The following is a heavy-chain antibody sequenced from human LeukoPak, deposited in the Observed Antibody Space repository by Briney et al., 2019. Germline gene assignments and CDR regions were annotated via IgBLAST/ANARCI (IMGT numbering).Heavy chain of an antibody. Sequence: GGSLRLSCAASGFTFSSYSMNWVRQTPAKGPEWVSYISSGSSNKYYADSVKGRFTISRDNAKNSLFLQMNSLRVEDTAVYYCARDLEMATIRGGQGTLVTVSS. V-gene: IGHV3-48*01. CDR1: GFTFSSYS. J-gene: IGHJ4*02. CDR3: ARDLEMATIR. CDR2: ISSGSSNK. D-gene: IGHD5-24*01.